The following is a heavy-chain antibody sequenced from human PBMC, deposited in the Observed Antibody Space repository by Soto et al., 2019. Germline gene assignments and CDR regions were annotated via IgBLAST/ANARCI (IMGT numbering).Heavy chain of an antibody. CDR2: IYYNGNT. J-gene: IGHJ5*01. D-gene: IGHD6-19*01. V-gene: IGHV4-59*11. Sequence: SETLSLTCTVSGGSLSSLYWSWIRQPPGKGLEWVGYIYYNGNTDYNPSLKSRVTMSVDTSKNQFSLKLTSVTAADTAVYFCARGGWSVDSWGRGILVTVSS. CDR3: ARGGWSVDS. CDR1: GGSLSSLY.